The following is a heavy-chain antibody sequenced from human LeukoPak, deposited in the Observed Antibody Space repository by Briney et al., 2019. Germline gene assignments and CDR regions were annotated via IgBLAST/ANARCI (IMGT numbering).Heavy chain of an antibody. CDR3: ARRFWGFYYYSYYMDV. J-gene: IGHJ6*03. Sequence: PGGSLRLSCAASGFTFSSYAMHWVRQAPGKGLEWVAVISYDGSNKYYADSVKGRFTISRDNSKNTLYLQMNSLRAEDTAVYYCARRFWGFYYYSYYMDVWGKGTTVTVSS. CDR2: ISYDGSNK. V-gene: IGHV3-30*01. D-gene: IGHD3-10*01. CDR1: GFTFSSYA.